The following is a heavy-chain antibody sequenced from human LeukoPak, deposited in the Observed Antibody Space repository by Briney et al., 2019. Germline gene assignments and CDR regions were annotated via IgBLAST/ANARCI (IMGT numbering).Heavy chain of an antibody. D-gene: IGHD4-17*01. CDR2: INPNSGGT. Sequence: ASVKVSCKASGYTFTGYYMHWVRQAPGQGLEWMGWINPNSGGTNYAQKFQGRVTMTRDTSISTAYMEPSRLRSDDTAVYYCARGAPATVTTGVDYWGQGTLVTVSS. CDR3: ARGAPATVTTGVDY. V-gene: IGHV1-2*02. CDR1: GYTFTGYY. J-gene: IGHJ4*02.